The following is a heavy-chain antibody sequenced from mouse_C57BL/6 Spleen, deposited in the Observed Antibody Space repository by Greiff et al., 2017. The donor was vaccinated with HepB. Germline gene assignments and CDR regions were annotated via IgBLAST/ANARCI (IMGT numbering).Heavy chain of an antibody. CDR3: TKIYYGSSYVD. CDR2: IDPETGGT. J-gene: IGHJ2*01. CDR1: GYTFTDYE. V-gene: IGHV1-15*01. Sequence: VKLMESGAELVRPGASVTLSCKASGYTFTDYEMHWVKQTPVHGLEWIGAIDPETGGTAYNQKFKGKAILTSDKSSSTAYMELRSLTSEDSAVYYCTKIYYGSSYVDWGQGTTLTVSS. D-gene: IGHD1-1*01.